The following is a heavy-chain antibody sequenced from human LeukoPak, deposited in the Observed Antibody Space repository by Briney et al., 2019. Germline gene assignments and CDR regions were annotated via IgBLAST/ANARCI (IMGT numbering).Heavy chain of an antibody. D-gene: IGHD3-3*01. CDR1: GYTFTSYG. CDR3: ASLGPVLRFLESDAFDI. Sequence: ASVKVSCKASGYTFTSYGISWVRQAPGQGLEWMGWISAYNGNTNYAQKLQGRVTMTTDTSASTAYMELRSLRSDDTAVYYCASLGPVLRFLESDAFDIWGQGTMVTVSS. J-gene: IGHJ3*02. CDR2: ISAYNGNT. V-gene: IGHV1-18*01.